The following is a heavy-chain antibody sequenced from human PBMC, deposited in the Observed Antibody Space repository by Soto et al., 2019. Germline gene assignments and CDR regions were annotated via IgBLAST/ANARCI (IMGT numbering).Heavy chain of an antibody. CDR3: ARELRTTVVTPSAAFDI. CDR1: GFTFSSYA. J-gene: IGHJ3*02. CDR2: ISYDGSNK. D-gene: IGHD4-17*01. Sequence: QVQLVESGGGVVQPGRSLRLSCAASGFTFSSYAMHWVRQAPGKGLEWVAVISYDGSNKYYADSVKGRFTISRDNPKNTLYLQMNSLRAEDTAVYYCARELRTTVVTPSAAFDIWGQGTMVTVSS. V-gene: IGHV3-30-3*01.